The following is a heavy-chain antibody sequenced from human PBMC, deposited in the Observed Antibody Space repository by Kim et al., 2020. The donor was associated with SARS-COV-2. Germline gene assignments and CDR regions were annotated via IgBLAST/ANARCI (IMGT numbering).Heavy chain of an antibody. CDR3: ASPHGGGNN. CDR2: GIA. Sequence: GIANYAQKFQGRVTITADKSTSTAYMELSSLRSEDTAVYYCASPHGGGNNWGQGTLVTVSS. J-gene: IGHJ4*02. D-gene: IGHD1-1*01. V-gene: IGHV1-69*02.